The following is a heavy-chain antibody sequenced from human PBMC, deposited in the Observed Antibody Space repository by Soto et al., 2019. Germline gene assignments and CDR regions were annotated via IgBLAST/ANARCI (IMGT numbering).Heavy chain of an antibody. V-gene: IGHV4-59*01. Sequence: QVQLQESGPGLVKPSETLSLTCTVSGGSISSYYWSWIRQPPGKGLEWTGYIYYSGSTNYNPSLKSRVTISVDTSKNQCSLKLSSVTAADTAVYYCARGGFGVVMKVPYYYYMDVWGKGTTVTVSS. CDR1: GGSISSYY. CDR2: IYYSGST. D-gene: IGHD3-3*01. J-gene: IGHJ6*03. CDR3: ARGGFGVVMKVPYYYYMDV.